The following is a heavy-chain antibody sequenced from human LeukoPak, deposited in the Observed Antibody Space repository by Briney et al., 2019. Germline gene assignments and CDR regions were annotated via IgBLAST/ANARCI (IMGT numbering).Heavy chain of an antibody. CDR3: ARDPRDSSGYYGYFQH. CDR2: ISSSSSYI. CDR1: GFTFSSYS. V-gene: IGHV3-21*01. Sequence: GGSLRLSCAASGFTFSSYSMNWVRQAPGKGLEWVSSISSSSSYIYSADSVKGRFTISRDNAKNSLYLQMNSLRAEDTAVYYCARDPRDSSGYYGYFQHWGQGTLVTVSS. J-gene: IGHJ1*01. D-gene: IGHD3-22*01.